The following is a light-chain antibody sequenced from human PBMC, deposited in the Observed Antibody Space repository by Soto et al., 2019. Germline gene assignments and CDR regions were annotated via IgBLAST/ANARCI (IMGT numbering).Light chain of an antibody. CDR3: QQYDNSLYT. J-gene: IGKJ2*01. CDR2: GAS. CDR1: QSVSSAY. V-gene: IGKV3-20*01. Sequence: EIVLTQSPGTLSLSPGERATLSCRASQSVSSAYLAWYQQKPGQAPRLLIYGASSRATGIPDRFSGSGSGTEFTLTITRLEPEDFAVYYCQQYDNSLYTFGQGTKLEIK.